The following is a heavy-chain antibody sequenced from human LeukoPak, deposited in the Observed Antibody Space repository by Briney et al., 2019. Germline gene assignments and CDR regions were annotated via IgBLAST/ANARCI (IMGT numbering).Heavy chain of an antibody. CDR2: IYYSGST. J-gene: IGHJ5*02. CDR1: GGSISSYY. CDR3: ARDHVVAGSRPWFDP. Sequence: SETLSLTCTVSGGSISSYYWSWIRQPPGKGLEWIGYIYYSGSTNYSPSLKSRVTISGDTSKNQFSLKLSSVTAADTAVYYCARDHVVAGSRPWFDPWGQGTLVTVSS. V-gene: IGHV4-59*12. D-gene: IGHD6-19*01.